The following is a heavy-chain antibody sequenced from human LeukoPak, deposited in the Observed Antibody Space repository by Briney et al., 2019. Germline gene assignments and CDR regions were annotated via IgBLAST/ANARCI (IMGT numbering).Heavy chain of an antibody. CDR3: AKDLYCSGGSCYSYYFDY. Sequence: SGGSLRLSCAASGFTFDDYGMSWVRQAPGKGLEWVSGINWNGGSTGYADSVKGRFTISRDNSKNTLYLQMNSLRAEDTAVYYCAKDLYCSGGSCYSYYFDYWGQGTLVTVSS. CDR2: INWNGGST. CDR1: GFTFDDYG. D-gene: IGHD2-15*01. J-gene: IGHJ4*02. V-gene: IGHV3-20*04.